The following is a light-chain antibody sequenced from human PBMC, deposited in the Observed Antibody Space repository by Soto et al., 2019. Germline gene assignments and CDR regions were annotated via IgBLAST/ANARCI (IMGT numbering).Light chain of an antibody. V-gene: IGKV3-15*01. J-gene: IGKJ1*01. CDR1: QSVNSN. Sequence: DIVRRDSPATLSVSPGDGATLSCRPSQSVNSNYLAWYQQKPGQAPRLLIYDASSRATGIPARFSGSGSGTEFTLTISSLQSEDFAVYYCHQYNNSPPWTFGQGSKVDIK. CDR2: DAS. CDR3: HQYNNSPPWT.